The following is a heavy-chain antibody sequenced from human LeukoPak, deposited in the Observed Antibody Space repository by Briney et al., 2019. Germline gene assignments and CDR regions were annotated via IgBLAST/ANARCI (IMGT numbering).Heavy chain of an antibody. CDR2: ISSGGSYI. V-gene: IGHV3-21*01. Sequence: GGSLRLSCAASGFTFSDYAMNWVRQAPGKGLEWVSSISSGGSYISYADSVKGRFTVSRDNAKDSLFLQMRSLRDEDTAVCYCGRGPPLYCTRSSCWDGVDGGQGPLDSVPT. J-gene: IGHJ4*02. CDR3: GRGPPLYCTRSSCWDGVD. D-gene: IGHD2-8*01. CDR1: GFTFSDYA.